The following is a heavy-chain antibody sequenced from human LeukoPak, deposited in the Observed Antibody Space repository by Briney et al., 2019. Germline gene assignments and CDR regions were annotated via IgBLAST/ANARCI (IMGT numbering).Heavy chain of an antibody. V-gene: IGHV5-51*01. CDR1: GYSFTSYW. J-gene: IGHJ3*02. D-gene: IGHD5-18*01. CDR3: ARPDTAMVYLGSLDI. CDR2: IYPGDSDT. Sequence: GESLKISCKGSGYSFTSYWIGWVRQMPGKGLXXXXXIYPGDSDTRYSPSFQGQVTISADKSISTAYLQWSSLKASDTAMYYCARPDTAMVYLGSLDIWGQGTMVTVSS.